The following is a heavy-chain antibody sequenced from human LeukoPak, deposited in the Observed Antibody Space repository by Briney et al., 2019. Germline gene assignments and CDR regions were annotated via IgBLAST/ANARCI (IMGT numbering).Heavy chain of an antibody. CDR2: IYSDSTT. J-gene: IGHJ4*02. CDR1: GFTVSSSY. CDR3: ARVYSGSFSGRYFDY. Sequence: GGSLRLSCAASGFTVSSSYMTWVRQAPGTGLAWVSVIYSDSTTFYADSVKGRFTISRDNSKNTLYLQMNSLRADDTAVYYCARVYSGSFSGRYFDYWGQGTLVTVSS. D-gene: IGHD1-26*01. V-gene: IGHV3-66*01.